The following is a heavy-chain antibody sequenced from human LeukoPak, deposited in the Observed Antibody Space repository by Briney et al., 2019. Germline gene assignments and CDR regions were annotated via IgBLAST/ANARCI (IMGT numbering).Heavy chain of an antibody. J-gene: IGHJ4*02. CDR3: ARGTTGAYFGTPPYFDY. CDR1: GASINGYY. D-gene: IGHD7-27*01. CDR2: IYYSGST. V-gene: IGHV4-59*01. Sequence: SEPLSLTCSVSGASINGYYWSWIRQPPGKGLECIGYIYYSGSTNYNPSLESRVTISLDTSRNQFSLRLRSVTAADTAVYFCARGTTGAYFGTPPYFDYWGQGSPVTVSS.